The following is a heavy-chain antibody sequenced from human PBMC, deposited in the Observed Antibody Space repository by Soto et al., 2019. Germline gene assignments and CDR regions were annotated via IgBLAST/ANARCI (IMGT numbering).Heavy chain of an antibody. Sequence: SETLSLTCAVYGGSFSGYYWSWIRQPPGKGLEWIGEINHSGSTNYNPSLKSRVTISVDTSKNQFSLKLSSVTAADAAVYYCATHQGYYGSGSYCFDEWGLGTQVTVSS. CDR3: ATHQGYYGSGSYCFDE. V-gene: IGHV4-34*01. J-gene: IGHJ4*02. D-gene: IGHD3-10*01. CDR1: GGSFSGYY. CDR2: INHSGST.